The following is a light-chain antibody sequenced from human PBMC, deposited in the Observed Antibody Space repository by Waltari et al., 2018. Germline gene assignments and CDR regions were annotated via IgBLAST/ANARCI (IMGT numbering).Light chain of an antibody. CDR2: RND. J-gene: IGLJ3*02. CDR3: ASWDDSLNGHWV. Sequence: QSVLTQPPSASGTPGQRVTISCSGTSSNLGNNVVNWYQQVPGTAPKLLFYRNDLRPSGVPDRCTASKSGTSASLAISGRQSEDEAEYDGASWDDSLNGHWVFGGGTKVTVL. CDR1: SSNLGNNV. V-gene: IGLV1-44*01.